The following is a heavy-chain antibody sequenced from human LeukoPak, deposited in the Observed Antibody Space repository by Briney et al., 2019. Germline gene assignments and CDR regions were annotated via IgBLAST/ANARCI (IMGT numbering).Heavy chain of an antibody. CDR3: ASYTYYYGSGSYYFGY. J-gene: IGHJ4*02. Sequence: PGGSLRLSCAASGFTFSDYYMSWIRQAPGKGLEWVSYISSSSSYTNYADSVKGRFTISRDNAKNSLYLQMNSLRAEDTAVYYCASYTYYYGSGSYYFGYWDQGTLVTVSS. CDR2: ISSSSSYT. V-gene: IGHV3-11*06. D-gene: IGHD3-10*01. CDR1: GFTFSDYY.